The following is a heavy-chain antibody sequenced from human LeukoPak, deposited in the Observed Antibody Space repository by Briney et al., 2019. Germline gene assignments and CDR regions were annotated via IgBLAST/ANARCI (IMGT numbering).Heavy chain of an antibody. Sequence: SETLSLTCTVSGYSISRGYFWGWIRQPPGKGLEWIGNIYHSGSTYYNPSLKSRVTISIDTSKNQFSLRLSSVTAADTAVYYCATVADGGGWYDYWGQGTLVTVSS. V-gene: IGHV4-38-2*02. CDR3: ATVADGGGWYDY. D-gene: IGHD6-19*01. CDR1: GYSISRGYF. J-gene: IGHJ4*02. CDR2: IYHSGST.